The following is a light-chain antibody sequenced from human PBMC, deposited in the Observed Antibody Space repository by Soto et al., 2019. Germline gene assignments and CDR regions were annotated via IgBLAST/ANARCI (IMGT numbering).Light chain of an antibody. CDR1: RSISNY. Sequence: DIQMTQSPSSLSVSVGDKLTITCRASRSISNYLNWYQQKPGKAPELLIYASVNLQSGVPSRFSGSGSGTDFTLTINSLQPDDFATYYCQQSYNTPYTCGQGTKLEI. V-gene: IGKV1-39*01. CDR2: ASV. CDR3: QQSYNTPYT. J-gene: IGKJ2*01.